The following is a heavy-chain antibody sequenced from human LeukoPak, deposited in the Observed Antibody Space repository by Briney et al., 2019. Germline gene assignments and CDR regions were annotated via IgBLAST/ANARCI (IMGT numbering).Heavy chain of an antibody. CDR3: ARDQGAPDRAFDI. Sequence: ASVKVSCKASGYTFTGYYMHWVRQAPGQGLEWMGWINPNSGGTNYAQKFQGRVTMTRDTSISTAYMELSRLRSDDTAVHYCARDQGAPDRAFDIWGQGTMVTVSS. CDR1: GYTFTGYY. CDR2: INPNSGGT. V-gene: IGHV1-2*02. J-gene: IGHJ3*02.